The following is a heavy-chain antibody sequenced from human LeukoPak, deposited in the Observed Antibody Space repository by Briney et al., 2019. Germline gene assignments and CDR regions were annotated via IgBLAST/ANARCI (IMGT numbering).Heavy chain of an antibody. CDR2: ISDTGGRT. J-gene: IGHJ1*01. V-gene: IGHV3-23*01. Sequence: GGSLRLSCAVSGITLSNYGMTWVRQAPGKGLEWVAGISDTGGRTNYADSVKGRFTISRDNPKNTLYLQLDNLRADDTAVYYCASTFPYCGDGSCALGGQGTLVIVSS. CDR3: ASTFPYCGDGSCAL. D-gene: IGHD2-15*01. CDR1: GITLSNYG.